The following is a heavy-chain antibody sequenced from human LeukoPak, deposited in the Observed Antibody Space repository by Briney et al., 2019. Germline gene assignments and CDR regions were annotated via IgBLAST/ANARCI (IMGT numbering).Heavy chain of an antibody. CDR1: GGPINTYH. CDR2: IYYSGST. J-gene: IGHJ4*02. V-gene: IGHV4-59*08. D-gene: IGHD6-19*01. Sequence: SETLSLTCTVSGGPINTYHWSCIRQPPGKGLEWIGYIYYSGSTNYNPSLKSRVTISVDTSKNQFSLKLSSVTAADTAVYYCARQGFGSGWIFDYWGQGTLVTVSS. CDR3: ARQGFGSGWIFDY.